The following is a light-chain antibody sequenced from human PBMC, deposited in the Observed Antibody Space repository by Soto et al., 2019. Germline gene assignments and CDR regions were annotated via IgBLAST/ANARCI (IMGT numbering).Light chain of an antibody. J-gene: IGKJ3*01. V-gene: IGKV1-39*01. Sequence: DIQMTPSPSSLSASVGDRVTITCRASESIRSYLNWYQQKPGKAPKLLVYGASSLQSEVPSRFSGGGSRSDFTLTISSLQPEDFATYYGQQSFSTPRFTFGPGTRVHI. CDR1: ESIRSY. CDR2: GAS. CDR3: QQSFSTPRFT.